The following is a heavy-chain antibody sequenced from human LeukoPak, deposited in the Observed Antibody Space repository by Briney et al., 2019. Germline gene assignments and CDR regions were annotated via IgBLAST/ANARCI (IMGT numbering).Heavy chain of an antibody. CDR1: GFTFSTYY. CDR3: ARCRYCISNPYFDR. Sequence: GGSLRLSCAASGFTFSTYYMSWVRQAPGKGLEWVANIKEDGSEKYYVDSVKGRFTISRDNAENSLYLQMSNLRAEDTAVYYCARCRYCISNPYFDRWGQGTLVTVSS. J-gene: IGHJ4*02. V-gene: IGHV3-7*01. D-gene: IGHD2-2*01. CDR2: IKEDGSEK.